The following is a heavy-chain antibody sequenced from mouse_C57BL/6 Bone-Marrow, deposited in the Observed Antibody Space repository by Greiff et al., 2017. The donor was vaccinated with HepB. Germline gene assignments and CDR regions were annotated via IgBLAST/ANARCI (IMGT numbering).Heavy chain of an antibody. J-gene: IGHJ2*01. V-gene: IGHV1-69*01. Sequence: QVQLQQPGAELVMRGASVKLSCKASGYTFTSYWMHWVKQRPGQGLEWIGEIDPSDSYTNYNQKFKGKSTLTVDKSSSTAYMQLSSLTSEDSAVYYCARGPFIYYDYDGGDYWGQGTTLTVSS. D-gene: IGHD2-4*01. CDR2: IDPSDSYT. CDR3: ARGPFIYYDYDGGDY. CDR1: GYTFTSYW.